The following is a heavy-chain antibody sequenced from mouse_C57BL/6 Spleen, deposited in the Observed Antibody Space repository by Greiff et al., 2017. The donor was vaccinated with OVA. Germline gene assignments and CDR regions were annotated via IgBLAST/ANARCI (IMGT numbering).Heavy chain of an antibody. J-gene: IGHJ4*01. CDR2: IDPETGGT. CDR1: GYTFTDYE. Sequence: QVQLQQSGAELVRPGASVTLSCKASGYTFTDYEMHWVKQTPVHGLEWIGAIDPETGGTAYNQKFKGKAILTADKSSSTAYMELRSLTSEDSAVYYCTRSRNYEAMDYWGQGTSVTVSS. V-gene: IGHV1-15*01. CDR3: TRSRNYEAMDY. D-gene: IGHD2-1*01.